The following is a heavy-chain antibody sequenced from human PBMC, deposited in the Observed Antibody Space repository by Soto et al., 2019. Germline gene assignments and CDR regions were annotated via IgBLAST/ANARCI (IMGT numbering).Heavy chain of an antibody. CDR1: GFTFSAHY. Sequence: EVQLVESGGGLVQPGGSLRLSCAASGFTFSAHYMDWVRQAPGKGLEWVGRIKNKANSYTTEYAASVEGRFTISREDSQISLYLQMNSLKTEDTAVYYWARVSLVGPSGGRYFDYWGQGSQVAVSS. V-gene: IGHV3-72*01. CDR3: ARVSLVGPSGGRYFDY. CDR2: IKNKANSYTT. J-gene: IGHJ4*02. D-gene: IGHD1-26*01.